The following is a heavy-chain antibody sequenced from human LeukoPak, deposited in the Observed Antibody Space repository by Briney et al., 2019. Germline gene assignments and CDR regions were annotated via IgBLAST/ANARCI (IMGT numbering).Heavy chain of an antibody. V-gene: IGHV3-7*01. D-gene: IGHD6-19*01. CDR2: IKQDGSEK. CDR1: EFTFTTYW. Sequence: GGSLRLSCEASEFTFTTYWMSWVRQAPGKGLEWVANIKQDGSEKYYVDSVKGRFTISRDNAKNSLYLQMNSLRAEDTAVYYCARSGWYGGFDYWGQGTLVTVSS. J-gene: IGHJ4*02. CDR3: ARSGWYGGFDY.